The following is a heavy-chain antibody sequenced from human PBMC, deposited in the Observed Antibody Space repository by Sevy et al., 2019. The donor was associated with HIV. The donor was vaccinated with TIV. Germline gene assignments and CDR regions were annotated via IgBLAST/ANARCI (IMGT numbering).Heavy chain of an antibody. J-gene: IGHJ2*01. Sequence: GGSLRLSCAASGFTFSSYSMNWVRQAPGKGLEWVSSISSSSSYIYYADSVKGRFTISRDNAKNSLYLQMNSLRAEDTAVYYCARDPPLYSSSSYWYFDLWGRGTLVTVSS. CDR3: ARDPPLYSSSSYWYFDL. V-gene: IGHV3-21*01. CDR2: ISSSSSYI. CDR1: GFTFSSYS. D-gene: IGHD6-13*01.